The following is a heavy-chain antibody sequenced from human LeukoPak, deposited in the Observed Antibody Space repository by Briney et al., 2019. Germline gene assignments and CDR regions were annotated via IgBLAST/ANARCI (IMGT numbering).Heavy chain of an antibody. J-gene: IGHJ4*02. CDR2: ISSSSSYI. CDR1: GFTFSSYA. CDR3: ASNLGFGELSPDY. Sequence: GGSLRLSCAASGFTFSSYAMSWVRQAPGKGLEWVSSISSSSSYIYYADSVKGRFTISRDNAKNSLYLQMNSLKAEDTAVYYCASNLGFGELSPDYWGQGTLVTVSS. V-gene: IGHV3-21*01. D-gene: IGHD3-10*01.